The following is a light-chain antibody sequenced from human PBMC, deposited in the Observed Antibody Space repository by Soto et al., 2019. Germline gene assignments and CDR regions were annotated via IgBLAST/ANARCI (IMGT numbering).Light chain of an antibody. CDR1: QDIRNY. Sequence: IQMTQSPSSLSASVGDRVTITCWASQDIRNYLAWYQQRPGTVPKLLIYSASTLQSGVPSRFSGSGSGTDFTLTISSLQPEDVATYYCQKYNSVPVTFGQGTRLEIK. V-gene: IGKV1-27*01. J-gene: IGKJ5*01. CDR2: SAS. CDR3: QKYNSVPVT.